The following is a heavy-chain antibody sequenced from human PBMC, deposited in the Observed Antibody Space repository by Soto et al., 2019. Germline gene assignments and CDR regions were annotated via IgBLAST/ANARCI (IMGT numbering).Heavy chain of an antibody. CDR2: ISGSGGST. CDR1: GFTFSSYA. J-gene: IGHJ4*02. CDR3: AKAQRVLRFLEWLPRGGYYFDY. D-gene: IGHD3-3*01. Sequence: GSLRLSCAASGFTFSSYAMSWVRQAPGKGLEWVSAISGSGGSTYYADSVKGRFTISRDNSKNTLYLQMNSLRAEDTAVYYCAKAQRVLRFLEWLPRGGYYFDYWGQGTLVTVSS. V-gene: IGHV3-23*01.